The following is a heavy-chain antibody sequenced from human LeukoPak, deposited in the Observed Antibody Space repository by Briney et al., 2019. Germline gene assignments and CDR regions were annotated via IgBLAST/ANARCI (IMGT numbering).Heavy chain of an antibody. V-gene: IGHV3-48*04. Sequence: GGSLRLSCAASGFTFSSYSMNWVRQAPGKGLEWVSYISSSGSTIYYADSVKGRFTISRDNAKNSLYLQMNSLRAEDTAVYYCAREVPPRLDGYIHLFDYWGQGTLVTVSS. CDR2: ISSSGSTI. CDR3: AREVPPRLDGYIHLFDY. D-gene: IGHD5-24*01. J-gene: IGHJ4*02. CDR1: GFTFSSYS.